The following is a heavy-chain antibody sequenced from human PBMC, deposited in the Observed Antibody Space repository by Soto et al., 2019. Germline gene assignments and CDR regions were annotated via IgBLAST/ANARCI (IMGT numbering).Heavy chain of an antibody. D-gene: IGHD3-16*01. CDR2: ISSRSSTI. Sequence: GGSLRLSCAASGFTFSDYYMSWIRQAPGKGLEWVSYISSRSSTIFYADSVKGRFTISRDNVKNSLYLQMNSLRAEDTAVYYCARGLNVYYFDYWGQGTLVTVSS. CDR3: ARGLNVYYFDY. V-gene: IGHV3-11*01. CDR1: GFTFSDYY. J-gene: IGHJ4*02.